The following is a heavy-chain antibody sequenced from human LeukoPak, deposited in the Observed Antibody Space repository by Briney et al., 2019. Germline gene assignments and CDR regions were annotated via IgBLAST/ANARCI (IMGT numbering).Heavy chain of an antibody. CDR2: VSPNSGIT. D-gene: IGHD2-21*02. V-gene: IGHV1-8*03. CDR1: GYTFTTFD. Sequence: ASVKVSCKASGYTFTTFDINWVRQATGQGLEWMGWVSPNSGITGYAQKFQDRVTITGDTSISTAYMELSSLRSEDTAVYYCARGSPGGGDVETWGQGILVTVSS. CDR3: ARGSPGGGDVET. J-gene: IGHJ4*02.